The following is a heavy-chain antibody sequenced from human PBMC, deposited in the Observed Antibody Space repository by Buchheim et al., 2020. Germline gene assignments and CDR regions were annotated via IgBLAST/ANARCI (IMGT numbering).Heavy chain of an antibody. CDR3: ASGYSGYNSTQLDY. V-gene: IGHV4-39*01. Sequence: QLQLQESGPGLVKPSETLSLTCTVSGGSISSSSYYWGWIRQPPGKGLEWIGGIYYSGSTYYNPSLKSRVTLSVYTSKNKFSLKLSSVTAADTAVYYCASGYSGYNSTQLDYWGQGTL. CDR2: IYYSGST. J-gene: IGHJ4*02. D-gene: IGHD5-12*01. CDR1: GGSISSSSYY.